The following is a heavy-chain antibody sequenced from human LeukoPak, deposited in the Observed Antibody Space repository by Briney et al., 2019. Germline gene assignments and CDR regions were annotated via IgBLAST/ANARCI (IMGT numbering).Heavy chain of an antibody. CDR1: GGTFSSYA. CDR3: ATYGDTHFDY. Sequence: ASVKVSCKASGGTFSSYAISWVRQAPGQGLEWMGGFDPEGGETIYAQKFQGRVTMTEDTSTDTAYMELSSLRSEDTAVYYCATYGDTHFDYWGQGTLVTVSS. CDR2: FDPEGGET. J-gene: IGHJ4*02. D-gene: IGHD4-17*01. V-gene: IGHV1-24*01.